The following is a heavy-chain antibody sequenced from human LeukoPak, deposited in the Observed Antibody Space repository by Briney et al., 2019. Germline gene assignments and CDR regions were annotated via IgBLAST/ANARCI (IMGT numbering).Heavy chain of an antibody. CDR1: GFTFSSYA. Sequence: GGSLRLSCAASGFTFSSYAMSWVRQAPGKGLEWVSSISGTGGSTYYADSVKGRCTISRDNSKNTLYLQMNSLRAEDTAVYYCAKRPGDWGFGFDYWGQGTLVTVSS. D-gene: IGHD7-27*01. CDR3: AKRPGDWGFGFDY. V-gene: IGHV3-23*01. CDR2: ISGTGGST. J-gene: IGHJ4*02.